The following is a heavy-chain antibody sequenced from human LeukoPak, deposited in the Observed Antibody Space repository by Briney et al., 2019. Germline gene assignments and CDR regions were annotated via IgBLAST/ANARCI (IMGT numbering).Heavy chain of an antibody. CDR3: AREWFDP. CDR1: GGSISSNNW. CDR2: IYHDGST. V-gene: IGHV4-4*02. Sequence: SETLSLTCAVSGGSISSNNWWIWVRQSPEKGLEWIGEIYHDGSTNYNPSLKSRVTISMDKSKNQLSLKLNFVTAADTAVYYCAREWFDPWGQGTLVTVSS. J-gene: IGHJ5*02.